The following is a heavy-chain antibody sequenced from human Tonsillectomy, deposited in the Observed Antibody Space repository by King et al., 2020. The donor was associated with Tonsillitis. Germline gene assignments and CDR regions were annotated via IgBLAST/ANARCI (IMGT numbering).Heavy chain of an antibody. D-gene: IGHD2-15*01. J-gene: IGHJ4*02. CDR2: VSYDGSIA. V-gene: IGHV3-30*18. Sequence: VQLVESGGGVVQPGRSLRLSCAASGFTFSSYGMHWVRQAPGKGLEWVAVVSYDGSIAYYADSMKGRFTISRDNSKNTLYLQMNSLRAEDTAVYYCAKEIGVADLFDYWGQGTLVTVSS. CDR3: AKEIGVADLFDY. CDR1: GFTFSSYG.